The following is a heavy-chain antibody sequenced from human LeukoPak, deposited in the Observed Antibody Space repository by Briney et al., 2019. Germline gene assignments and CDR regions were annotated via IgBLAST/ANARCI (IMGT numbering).Heavy chain of an antibody. J-gene: IGHJ4*02. Sequence: AGGSLRLSCAASGFTFSSYWMHWVRHAPGKGLVWVSRIDGDGSSTNYADSVKGRFTISRDNARNTLYLQMNSLRAEDTAVYYCARSIVGACFDCWGQGTLVTVSS. D-gene: IGHD1-26*01. CDR3: ARSIVGACFDC. V-gene: IGHV3-74*01. CDR2: IDGDGSST. CDR1: GFTFSSYW.